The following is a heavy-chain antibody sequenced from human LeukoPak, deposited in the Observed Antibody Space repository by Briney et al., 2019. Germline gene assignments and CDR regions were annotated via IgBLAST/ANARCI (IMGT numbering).Heavy chain of an antibody. V-gene: IGHV1-8*01. J-gene: IGHJ6*03. CDR3: ARDYRGIAAAGKGSYHYYYYMDV. D-gene: IGHD6-13*01. CDR2: MNPNSGNT. CDR1: GYTFTSYD. Sequence: ASVKVSCKASGYTFTSYDINWVRQATGQGLEWMGWMNPNSGNTGYAQKFQGRVTMTRNTSISTAYMELSSLRSEDTAVYYCARDYRGIAAAGKGSYHYYYYMDVWGKGTTVTVSS.